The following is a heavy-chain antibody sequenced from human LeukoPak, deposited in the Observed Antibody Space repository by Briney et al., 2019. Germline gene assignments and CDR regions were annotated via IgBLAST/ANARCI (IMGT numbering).Heavy chain of an antibody. CDR2: IIPILGIA. CDR1: GGTFSSYA. V-gene: IGHV1-69*04. J-gene: IGHJ4*02. D-gene: IGHD7-27*01. CDR3: ARGLVAYPSLTGTFDY. Sequence: SVKVSCKASGGTFSSYAVSWVRQAPGQGLEWMGRIIPILGIANYALKFQGRVTITADKSTSTAYMELSSLRSEDTAVYYCARGLVAYPSLTGTFDYWGQGTPVTVSS.